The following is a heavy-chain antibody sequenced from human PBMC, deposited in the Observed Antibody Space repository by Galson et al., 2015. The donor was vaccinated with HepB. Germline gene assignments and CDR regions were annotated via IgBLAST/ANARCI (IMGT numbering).Heavy chain of an antibody. D-gene: IGHD6-13*01. Sequence: SVKVSCKASGYTFTGYYMHWVRQAPGQGLEWMGWINPNSGGTNYAQKFQGRVTMTRDTSISTAYMELSRLRSDDTAVYYCARETEGSSSIWDYWGQGTLVTVSS. V-gene: IGHV1-2*02. CDR2: INPNSGGT. CDR3: ARETEGSSSIWDY. J-gene: IGHJ4*02. CDR1: GYTFTGYY.